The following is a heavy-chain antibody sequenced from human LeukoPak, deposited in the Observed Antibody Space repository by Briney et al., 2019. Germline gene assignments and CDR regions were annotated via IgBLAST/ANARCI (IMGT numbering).Heavy chain of an antibody. CDR1: GGSISSGSYY. CDR3: ARAPHGVLRNFGDLFDY. CDR2: IYTSGST. V-gene: IGHV4-61*02. D-gene: IGHD3-16*01. J-gene: IGHJ4*02. Sequence: SETLSLTCTVSGGSISSGSYYWSWIRQPAGKGLEWIGRIYTSGSTNYNPSLKSRVTISVDTSKNQFSLKLSSVTAADTAVYYCARAPHGVLRNFGDLFDYWGQGTLVTVSS.